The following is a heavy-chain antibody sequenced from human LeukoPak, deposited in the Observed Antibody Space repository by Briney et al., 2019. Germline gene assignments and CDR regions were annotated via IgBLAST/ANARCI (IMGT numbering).Heavy chain of an antibody. CDR3: ARKALDYYDSSGYLDY. J-gene: IGHJ4*02. Sequence: IHSDGSSTIYADSVNGRFPISRDNAKNTLYLQMNSLRAEDTAVYYCARKALDYYDSSGYLDYGGQGTLVTVSS. V-gene: IGHV3-74*01. D-gene: IGHD3-22*01. CDR2: IHSDGSST.